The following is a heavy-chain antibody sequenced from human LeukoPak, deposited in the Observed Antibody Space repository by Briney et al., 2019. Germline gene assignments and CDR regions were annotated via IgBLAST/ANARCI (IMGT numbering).Heavy chain of an antibody. CDR2: IIPIFGTA. D-gene: IGHD3-22*01. J-gene: IGHJ5*02. V-gene: IGHV1-69*05. CDR1: GGTFSSYA. CDR3: ARESDSDGSGYYWKRTNWFDP. Sequence: SVKVSCKASGGTFSSYAISWVRQAPGQGLEWMGRIIPIFGTANYAQKFQGRVTITTDESTSTAYMELSSLRSEDTAVYYCARESDSDGSGYYWKRTNWFDPWGQGTLVTVSS.